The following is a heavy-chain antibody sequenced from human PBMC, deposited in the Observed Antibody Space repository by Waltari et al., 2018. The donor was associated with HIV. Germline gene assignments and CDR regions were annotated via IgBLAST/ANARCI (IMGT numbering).Heavy chain of an antibody. J-gene: IGHJ4*02. CDR1: GFTFSSYP. CDR3: AKAYCGGDCYLYYFDY. Sequence: EVQLLEPGGGLVKPGGSRRLSGAASGFTFSSYPMTWVRQAPGKGLEWVSGLSGGGGDTYYADSVKGRFTISRDNSENTLYLQMNSLRAEDTAVYYCAKAYCGGDCYLYYFDYWGQGTLVTVSS. D-gene: IGHD2-21*02. CDR2: LSGGGGDT. V-gene: IGHV3-23*01.